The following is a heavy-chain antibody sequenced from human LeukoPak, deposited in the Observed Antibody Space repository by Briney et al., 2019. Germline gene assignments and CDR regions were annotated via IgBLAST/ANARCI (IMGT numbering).Heavy chain of an antibody. Sequence: GGSLRLSCAASGFTFSSDAMSWVRQAPGKGLEWVSAMSGSGGSTYYADSGKGRCTISRDNSKNTLYLKMNSLRAADTAVYYCAKIYYYDSSGYLDYWGQGTLVTVSS. CDR1: GFTFSSDA. CDR3: AKIYYYDSSGYLDY. V-gene: IGHV3-23*01. CDR2: MSGSGGST. J-gene: IGHJ4*02. D-gene: IGHD3-22*01.